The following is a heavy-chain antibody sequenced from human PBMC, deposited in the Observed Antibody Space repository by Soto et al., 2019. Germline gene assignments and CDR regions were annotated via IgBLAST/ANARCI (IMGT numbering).Heavy chain of an antibody. Sequence: PSETLSLTCTVSGGSISSYYWSWIRQPPGKGLEWIGYIYYSGSTNYNPSLKSRVTISVDTSKNQFSLKLSSVTAADTAVYYCARGYSGSYSAHPLFDHWGQGTLVTVSS. J-gene: IGHJ5*02. CDR2: IYYSGST. CDR1: GGSISSYY. V-gene: IGHV4-59*01. D-gene: IGHD1-26*01. CDR3: ARGYSGSYSAHPLFDH.